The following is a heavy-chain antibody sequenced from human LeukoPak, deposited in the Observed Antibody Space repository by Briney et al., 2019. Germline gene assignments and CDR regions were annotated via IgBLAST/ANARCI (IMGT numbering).Heavy chain of an antibody. CDR3: ARDAQYCGGDCYLSWFDP. V-gene: IGHV4-4*07. CDR1: GGSISSYY. D-gene: IGHD2-21*02. Sequence: PSETLSLTCTVSGGSISSYYWSWIRQPAGKGLEWIGRIYTSGSTNYNLSLKSRVTMSVDTSKNQFSLKLSSVTAADTAVYYCARDAQYCGGDCYLSWFDPWGQGTLVTVSS. CDR2: IYTSGST. J-gene: IGHJ5*02.